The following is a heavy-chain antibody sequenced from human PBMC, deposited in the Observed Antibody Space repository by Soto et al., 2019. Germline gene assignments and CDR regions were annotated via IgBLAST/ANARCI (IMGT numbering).Heavy chain of an antibody. V-gene: IGHV3-30-3*01. CDR3: ADYYGPPGMDV. CDR1: GFTFSSYA. J-gene: IGHJ6*02. D-gene: IGHD3-10*01. Sequence: GGSLRLSCAASGFTFSSYAMHWVRQAPGKGLEWVAVISYDGSNKYYADSVKGRFTISRDNSKNTLYLQMNSLRAEDTAVYYCADYYGPPGMDVWGQGTTVTVSS. CDR2: ISYDGSNK.